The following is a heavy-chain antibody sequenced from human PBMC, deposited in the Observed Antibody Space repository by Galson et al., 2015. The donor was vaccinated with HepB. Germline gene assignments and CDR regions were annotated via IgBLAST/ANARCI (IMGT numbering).Heavy chain of an antibody. CDR2: MNPNSGNT. CDR3: ARGGRYYDYVWGSYRDAADY. V-gene: IGHV1-8*01. D-gene: IGHD3-16*02. Sequence: SVKVSCKASGYTFTSYDINWVRQATGQGLEWMGWMNPNSGNTGYAQKFQGRVTMTRNTSISTAYMELSSLRSEDTAVYYCARGGRYYDYVWGSYRDAADYWGQGTLVTVSS. J-gene: IGHJ4*02. CDR1: GYTFTSYD.